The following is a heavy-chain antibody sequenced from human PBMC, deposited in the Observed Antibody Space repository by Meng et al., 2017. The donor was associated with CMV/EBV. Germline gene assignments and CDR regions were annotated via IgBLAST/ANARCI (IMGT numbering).Heavy chain of an antibody. CDR1: GFTFLSYA. V-gene: IGHV3-30*04. CDR2: ISYDGSNK. Sequence: SGFTFLSYAMHWVRQAPGKGLEWVAVISYDGSNKYYADSVKGRFTISRDNSKNTLYLQMNSLRAEDTAVYYCASMGGIIAAAGTGYYWGQGTLVTVSS. CDR3: ASMGGIIAAAGTGYY. J-gene: IGHJ4*02. D-gene: IGHD6-13*01.